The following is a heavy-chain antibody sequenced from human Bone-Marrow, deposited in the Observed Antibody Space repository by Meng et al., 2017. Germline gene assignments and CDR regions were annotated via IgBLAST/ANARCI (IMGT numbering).Heavy chain of an antibody. Sequence: QVQHMHSGAGLLRPSETLSFTCVVSGGSFSDYYWSWIRQPPGKGLEWIGEINHSGSTNYNPSLEGRATISVDTSQNNLSLRLSSVTAADSAVYYCARGPTTMAHDFDYWGQGTLVTVSS. CDR1: GGSFSDYY. V-gene: IGHV4-34*01. CDR2: INHSGST. J-gene: IGHJ4*02. D-gene: IGHD4-11*01. CDR3: ARGPTTMAHDFDY.